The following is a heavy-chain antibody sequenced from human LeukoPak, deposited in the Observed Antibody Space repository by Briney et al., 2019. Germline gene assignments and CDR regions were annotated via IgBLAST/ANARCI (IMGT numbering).Heavy chain of an antibody. V-gene: IGHV3-23*01. CDR3: ARDRQTGSYYKGYFDH. J-gene: IGHJ4*02. CDR1: GFTFSSYV. Sequence: PGGSLRLSCAVSGFTFSSYVMSWVRQAPGKGQEWVSGISGSGSITYYADSVKGRFTISRDNSKNTLYLQMNSLRAEDTAVYFCARDRQTGSYYKGYFDHWGQGTLVTVSS. D-gene: IGHD1-26*01. CDR2: ISGSGSIT.